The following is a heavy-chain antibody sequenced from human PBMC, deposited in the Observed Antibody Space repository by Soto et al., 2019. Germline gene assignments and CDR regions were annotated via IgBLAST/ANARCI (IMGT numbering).Heavy chain of an antibody. CDR2: IYYSGST. V-gene: IGHV4-59*01. CDR3: ARDLSRYGYFYFDY. Sequence: PSETLSLTCTVSGGSISSYYWSWIRQPPGKGLEWIGYIYYSGSTNYNPSLKSRVTISVDTSKNQFSLKLSSVTAADTAVYYCARDLSRYGYFYFDYWGQGTLVTVS. J-gene: IGHJ4*02. D-gene: IGHD5-18*01. CDR1: GGSISSYY.